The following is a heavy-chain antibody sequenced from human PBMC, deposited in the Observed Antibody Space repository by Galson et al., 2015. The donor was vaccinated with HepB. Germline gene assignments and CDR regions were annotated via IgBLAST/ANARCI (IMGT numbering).Heavy chain of an antibody. Sequence: SVKVSCKASGYTFTTYYMHWVRQAPGQGLEWMAIINPNGGSTTYAQKFQGRVTVTRDTSTSTVYMELSSLRSEDTAVYYCAREAPGPVFDIWGQGTMVTVSS. V-gene: IGHV1-46*01. CDR2: INPNGGST. CDR3: AREAPGPVFDI. J-gene: IGHJ3*02. CDR1: GYTFTTYY.